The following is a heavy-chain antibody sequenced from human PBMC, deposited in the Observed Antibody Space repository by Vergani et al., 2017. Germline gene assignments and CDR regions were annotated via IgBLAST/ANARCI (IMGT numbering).Heavy chain of an antibody. Sequence: QLQLQESGPGLVKPSETLSLTCTVSGGSISSSSYYWGWIRQPPGKGLEWIGEIYHSGSTNYNPSLKSRVTISVDKSKNQFSLKLSSVTAADTAVYYCARPAGDRDNFDYWGQGTLVTVSS. D-gene: IGHD2-21*02. CDR3: ARPAGDRDNFDY. V-gene: IGHV4-39*07. J-gene: IGHJ4*02. CDR1: GGSISSSSYY. CDR2: IYHSGST.